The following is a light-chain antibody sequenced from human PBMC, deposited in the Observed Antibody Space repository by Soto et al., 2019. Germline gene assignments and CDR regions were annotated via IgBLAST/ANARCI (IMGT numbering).Light chain of an antibody. J-gene: IGKJ2*01. CDR2: AAS. V-gene: IGKV1-9*01. CDR3: QQLNSYP. CDR1: QGISSY. Sequence: DIQLTQSPSFLAASVGYRVTITCRASQGISSYLAWYQQKPGKAPKLLIYAASTLQSGVPSRFSGSGSGTEFTLTISSLQPEDFATYYCQQLNSYPFGQGTKREIK.